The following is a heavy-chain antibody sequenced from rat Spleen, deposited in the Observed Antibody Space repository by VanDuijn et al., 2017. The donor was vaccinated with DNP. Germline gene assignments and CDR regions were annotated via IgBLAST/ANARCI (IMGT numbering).Heavy chain of an antibody. CDR2: ITPSGNSA. J-gene: IGHJ2*01. CDR1: GFTFNNYD. Sequence: EVQLVETGGGLVQPGGPLKLSSVASGFTFNNYDMAWVRQAPAKGLEWVTSITPSGNSAFYRDSVKGRFTVYRDNAKSTLYLQMNSLRSEDMATYYCVRWNSGHFDYWGQGVMVTVSS. V-gene: IGHV5-25*01. D-gene: IGHD4-3*01. CDR3: VRWNSGHFDY.